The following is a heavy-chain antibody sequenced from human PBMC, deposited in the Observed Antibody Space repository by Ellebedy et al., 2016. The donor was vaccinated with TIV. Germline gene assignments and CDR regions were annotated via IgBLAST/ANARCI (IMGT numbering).Heavy chain of an antibody. CDR2: ISGSATTM. CDR3: VRTRYSGSYWFDF. D-gene: IGHD1-26*01. Sequence: GGSLRLSCAVSGITFSRYEMNWVRQAPGKGLEWVSYISGSATTMHYADSVKGRFTISRDNAKNSLYLQMDSLRAEDTALYYCVRTRYSGSYWFDFWGQGTLVTVSS. CDR1: GITFSRYE. J-gene: IGHJ4*02. V-gene: IGHV3-48*03.